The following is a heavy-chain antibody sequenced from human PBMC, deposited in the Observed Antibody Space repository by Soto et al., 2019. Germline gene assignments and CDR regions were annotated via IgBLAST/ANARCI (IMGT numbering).Heavy chain of an antibody. CDR3: ASQKSDGMVV. Sequence: QVQLVQSGAEVKKPGASVKVSCKASGYTFTSYDINWVRQATGQGLEWMGWMNPNSGNTGYAQKSQGRVTMTRNTSMSTAYMELSIVRSEGTAVYDCASQKSDGMVVLGPGTGVTASS. V-gene: IGHV1-8*01. CDR2: MNPNSGNT. J-gene: IGHJ6*02. CDR1: GYTFTSYD.